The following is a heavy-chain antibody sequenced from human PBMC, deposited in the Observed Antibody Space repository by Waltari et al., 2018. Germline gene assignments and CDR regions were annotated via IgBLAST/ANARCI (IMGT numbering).Heavy chain of an antibody. J-gene: IGHJ4*02. CDR3: ARGASGYGNFDC. Sequence: EVQLVESGGDLVQPGGSLRLSCEASGFALGSYWMDWVRQVPGKGLVGVSRISRDVGTTNYADSVKGSFTISRDNAKNTLYLQMNSLSAEDTAVYYCARGASGYGNFDCWGQGTLVTVSS. D-gene: IGHD5-12*01. CDR1: GFALGSYW. V-gene: IGHV3-74*01. CDR2: ISRDVGTT.